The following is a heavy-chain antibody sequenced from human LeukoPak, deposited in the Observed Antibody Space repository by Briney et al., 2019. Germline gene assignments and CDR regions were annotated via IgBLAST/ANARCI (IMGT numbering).Heavy chain of an antibody. J-gene: IGHJ5*02. D-gene: IGHD3-22*01. V-gene: IGHV4-59*01. CDR2: ISDSGST. CDR1: GGSISSYY. Sequence: SETLSLTCTVSGGSISSYYWSWIRQPPGKGLEWIGYISDSGSTNYNPSLKSRVTISVDTSKNQFSLKLTSVTTADTAVYYCARRSNYDLWFDPWGQGTLVTVSS. CDR3: ARRSNYDLWFDP.